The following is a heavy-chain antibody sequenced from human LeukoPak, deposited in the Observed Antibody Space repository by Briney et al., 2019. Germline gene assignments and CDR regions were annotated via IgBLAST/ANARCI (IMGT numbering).Heavy chain of an antibody. CDR2: IYHSGST. J-gene: IGHJ5*02. CDR1: GYSISSGYY. CDR3: ALYYYDSSGYVNWFDP. D-gene: IGHD3-22*01. V-gene: IGHV4-38-2*02. Sequence: PSETLSLTCTVSGYSISSGYYWGWIRQPPGKGPEWIGSIYHSGSTYYNPSLKSRVTISVDTSKNQFSLKLSSVTAADTAVYCCALYYYDSSGYVNWFDPWGQGTLVTVSS.